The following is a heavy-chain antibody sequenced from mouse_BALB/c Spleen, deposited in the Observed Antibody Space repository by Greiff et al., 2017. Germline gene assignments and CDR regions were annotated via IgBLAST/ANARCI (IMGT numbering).Heavy chain of an antibody. CDR3: ARYDYDEDY. Sequence: EVQLQESGPGLVKPSQSLSLTCTVTGYSITSDYAWNWIRQFPGNKLEWMGYIHYSGSTNYNPSLKSRISITRDTSKNQFFLQLNSVTTEDTATYYCARYDYDEDYWGQGTTLTVSS. D-gene: IGHD2-4*01. CDR1: GYSITSDYA. V-gene: IGHV3-2*02. CDR2: IHYSGST. J-gene: IGHJ2*01.